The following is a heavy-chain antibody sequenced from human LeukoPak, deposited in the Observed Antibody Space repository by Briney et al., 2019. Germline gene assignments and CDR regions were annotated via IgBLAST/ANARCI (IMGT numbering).Heavy chain of an antibody. V-gene: IGHV3-48*02. CDR3: ARDVTYYDILTGYPDAFDI. D-gene: IGHD3-9*01. Sequence: GGSLRLSCAASGFTFSTYWMHWVRQAPGKGLEWVSYISSSSSTIYYADSVKGRFTISRDNAKNSLYLQMNSLRDEDTAVYYCARDVTYYDILTGYPDAFDIWGQGTMVTVSS. CDR2: ISSSSSTI. J-gene: IGHJ3*02. CDR1: GFTFSTYW.